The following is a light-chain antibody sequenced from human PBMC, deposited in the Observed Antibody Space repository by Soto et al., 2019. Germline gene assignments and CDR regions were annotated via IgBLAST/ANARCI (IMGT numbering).Light chain of an antibody. CDR1: QTISTY. V-gene: IGKV1-39*01. J-gene: IGKJ2*01. CDR2: DAS. Sequence: DIQMTQSPSSLSASVGDRVTITCRASQTISTYLNWYQQKPGKAPRLLIYDASSLLSGVPSRFSGSGSGTDFTLTIASLQPEDFSTYCCQQSDSTPSTFGQGTKVEIK. CDR3: QQSDSTPST.